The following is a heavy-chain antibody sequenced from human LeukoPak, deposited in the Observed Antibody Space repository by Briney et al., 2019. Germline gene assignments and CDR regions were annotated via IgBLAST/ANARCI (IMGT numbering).Heavy chain of an antibody. CDR3: ARDPSDYYGSGSYDY. D-gene: IGHD3-10*01. Sequence: GASVKVSCKASGYTFTSYGISWVRQAPGQGLEWMGWISGYNGNTNYSQKVQGRVTMTTDTSTSTAYMELRSLRSDDTAFYYCARDPSDYYGSGSYDYWGQGTLVTVSS. J-gene: IGHJ4*02. V-gene: IGHV1-18*01. CDR1: GYTFTSYG. CDR2: ISGYNGNT.